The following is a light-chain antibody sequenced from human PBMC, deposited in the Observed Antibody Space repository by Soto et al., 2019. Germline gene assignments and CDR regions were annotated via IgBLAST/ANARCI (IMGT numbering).Light chain of an antibody. Sequence: QSALTQPASVSGSPGQSITISCTGTSSDVGNYNYVSWYQQHPAKAPKLMIFEVSNRPSGISSRFSGSKSGNTASLTISGLQAEDEADYYCNSHTSSNTRVFGTGTKVTVL. CDR2: EVS. CDR3: NSHTSSNTRV. J-gene: IGLJ1*01. V-gene: IGLV2-14*01. CDR1: SSDVGNYNY.